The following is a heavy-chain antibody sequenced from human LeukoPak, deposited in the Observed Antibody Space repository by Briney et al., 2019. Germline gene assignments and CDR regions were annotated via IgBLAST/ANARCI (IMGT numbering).Heavy chain of an antibody. V-gene: IGHV4-39*01. CDR1: GGSISSSSYY. Sequence: SETLSLTCTVSGGSISSSSYYWGWIRQPPGKGLEWIGSIYYSGSTYYNPSLKSRVPISVDTSKNQFSLKLSSVTAADTAVYYCARHLGVTRRPDSSGYYYVPDAFDIWGQGTMVTVSS. CDR2: IYYSGST. J-gene: IGHJ3*02. CDR3: ARHLGVTRRPDSSGYYYVPDAFDI. D-gene: IGHD3-22*01.